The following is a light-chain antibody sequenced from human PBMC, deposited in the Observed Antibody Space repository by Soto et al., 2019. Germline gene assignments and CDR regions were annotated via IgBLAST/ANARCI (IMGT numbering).Light chain of an antibody. CDR2: AVT. CDR3: CAYAYSHVV. V-gene: IGLV2-11*01. J-gene: IGLJ2*01. Sequence: QSVLTQPPSVSGSPGQSVTISCTGTSGDVGAYDYVSWYQQHPGKAPKRMIYAVTKRPSGVPDRFSGSKSGNTASLTISGLQAEDEADYYCCAYAYSHVVFGGGTKLTVL. CDR1: SGDVGAYDY.